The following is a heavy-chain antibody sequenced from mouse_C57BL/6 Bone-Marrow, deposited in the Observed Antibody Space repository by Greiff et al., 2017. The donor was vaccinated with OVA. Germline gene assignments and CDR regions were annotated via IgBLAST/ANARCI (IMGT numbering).Heavy chain of an antibody. D-gene: IGHD3-3*01. CDR2: IDPENGDT. CDR3: TTGGGLRDFDY. Sequence: EVQLVESGAELVRPGASVKLSCTASGFNIKDDYMHWVKQRPEQGLEWIGWIDPENGDTEYASKFQGKATITADTSSNTAYLQLSSLTSEDTAVYYCTTGGGLRDFDYWGQGTTLTVSS. V-gene: IGHV14-4*01. CDR1: GFNIKDDY. J-gene: IGHJ2*01.